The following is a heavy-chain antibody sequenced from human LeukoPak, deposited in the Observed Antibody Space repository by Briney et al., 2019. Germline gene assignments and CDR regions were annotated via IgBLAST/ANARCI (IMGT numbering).Heavy chain of an antibody. CDR1: GFTFSSYG. V-gene: IGHV3-30*18. D-gene: IGHD3-22*01. Sequence: GGSLRLSCAASGFTFSSYGMSWVRQAPGKGLEWVAVIFSDGINKYYADSVKGRFTISRDNSKNTLYLQMNSLRAEDTAVYYCAKVDTYYYDSSGYFGYWGQGTLVTVSS. J-gene: IGHJ4*02. CDR2: IFSDGINK. CDR3: AKVDTYYYDSSGYFGY.